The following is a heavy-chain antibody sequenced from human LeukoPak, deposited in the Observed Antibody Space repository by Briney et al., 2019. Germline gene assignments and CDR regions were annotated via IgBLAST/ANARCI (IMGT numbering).Heavy chain of an antibody. CDR2: IYNRGGT. V-gene: IGHV4-4*07. D-gene: IGHD2-2*01. Sequence: SETLSLTCTVSGGSISSYYWSWIRQPAGRGLEWIGRIYNRGGTDYNPSLKSRITISLDTSKNQFSLKLNSMTAADTAVYYCARNAPEGLDYWGQGTLVTVSS. CDR1: GGSISSYY. CDR3: ARNAPEGLDY. J-gene: IGHJ4*02.